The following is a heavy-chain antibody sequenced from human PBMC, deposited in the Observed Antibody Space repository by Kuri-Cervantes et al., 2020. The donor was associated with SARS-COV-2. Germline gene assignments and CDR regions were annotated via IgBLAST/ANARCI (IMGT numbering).Heavy chain of an antibody. J-gene: IGHJ5*02. CDR2: IYHSGST. Sequence: SETLSLTCAVSGYSISSGYYWGWIRQPPGKGLEWIGSIYHSGSTNYNPSLKSRVTISVDTSKNQFSLKLSSVTAADTAVYYCARCAVDTAMVPARNWFDPWGQGTLVTVSS. D-gene: IGHD5-18*01. CDR3: ARCAVDTAMVPARNWFDP. V-gene: IGHV4-38-2*01. CDR1: GYSISSGYY.